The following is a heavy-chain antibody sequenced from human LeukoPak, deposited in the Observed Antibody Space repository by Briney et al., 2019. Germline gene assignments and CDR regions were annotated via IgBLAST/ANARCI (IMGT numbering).Heavy chain of an antibody. CDR1: GGTFSSYA. D-gene: IGHD5-24*01. CDR2: IIPILGIA. J-gene: IGHJ4*02. V-gene: IGHV1-69*04. Sequence: SVKVSCKASGGTFSSYAISWVRQAPGQGLEWMGRIIPILGIANYAQKFQGRVTITADKSTSTAYMELSSLRSEDTAVYYCERRRDGYNPLDYWGQGTLVTVSS. CDR3: ERRRDGYNPLDY.